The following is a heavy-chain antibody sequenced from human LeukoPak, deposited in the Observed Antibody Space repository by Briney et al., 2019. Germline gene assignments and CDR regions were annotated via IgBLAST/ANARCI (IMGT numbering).Heavy chain of an antibody. CDR2: IIPIFGTA. D-gene: IGHD6-13*01. V-gene: IGHV1-69*05. CDR3: ARVSSSSWPEYFQH. Sequence: SVKVSCKASGGTFSSYAISWVRQAPGQGLEWMGRIIPIFGTANYAQKFQGRVTMTRNTSISTAYMELSSLRSEDTAVYYCARVSSSSWPEYFQHWGQGTLVTVSS. CDR1: GGTFSSYA. J-gene: IGHJ1*01.